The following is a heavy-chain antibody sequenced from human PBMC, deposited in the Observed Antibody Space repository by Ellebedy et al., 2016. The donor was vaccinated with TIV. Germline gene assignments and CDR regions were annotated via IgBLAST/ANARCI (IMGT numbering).Heavy chain of an antibody. CDR2: INQDESQR. CDR3: ATDGSYGDFRSPAHAFER. CDR1: GFSFNSYW. Sequence: GGSLRLSCAASGFSFNSYWMSWVRQAPGRGLEWVANINQDESQRYYVDSVKGRFTISRDNTKSSLYLQMNNLSAEDSAVYYCATDGSYGDFRSPAHAFERWGQGTMVSVSS. J-gene: IGHJ3*02. V-gene: IGHV3-7*01. D-gene: IGHD4-17*01.